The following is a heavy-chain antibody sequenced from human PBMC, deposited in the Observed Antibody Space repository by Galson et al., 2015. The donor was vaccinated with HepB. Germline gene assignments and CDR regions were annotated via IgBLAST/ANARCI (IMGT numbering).Heavy chain of an antibody. V-gene: IGHV3-15*01. CDR3: TTDLTKPRAFDI. Sequence: SLRLSCAASGFTFSSYAMSWARQAPGKGLEWVGRIKSKTDGGTTDYAAPVKGRFTISRDDSKNTLYLQMNSLKTEDTAVYYCTTDLTKPRAFDIWGQGTMVTVSS. D-gene: IGHD1-14*01. J-gene: IGHJ3*02. CDR2: IKSKTDGGTT. CDR1: GFTFSSYA.